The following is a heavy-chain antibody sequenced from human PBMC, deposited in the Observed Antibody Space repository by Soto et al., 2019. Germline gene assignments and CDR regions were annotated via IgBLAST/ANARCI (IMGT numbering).Heavy chain of an antibody. Sequence: SVKVSCKASGGTFSSYAISWVRQAPGQGLEWMGGIIPIFGTANYAQKFQGRVTITADESTSTAYMELSSLRSEDTAVYYCARAWELPSIDAFDIWGQGTMVTVSS. CDR2: IIPIFGTA. D-gene: IGHD3-10*01. J-gene: IGHJ3*02. CDR3: ARAWELPSIDAFDI. V-gene: IGHV1-69*13. CDR1: GGTFSSYA.